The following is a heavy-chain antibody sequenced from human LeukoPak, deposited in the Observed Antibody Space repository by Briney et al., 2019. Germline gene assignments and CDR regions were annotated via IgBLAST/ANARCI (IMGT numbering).Heavy chain of an antibody. CDR2: IYSDGTT. V-gene: IGHV3-53*01. CDR1: GFTVSSNY. D-gene: IGHD6-13*01. CDR3: ARGIAAAGTGLFN. Sequence: GGSLRLSCAASGFTVSSNYMTWVRQAPGKGLEWVSVIYSDGTTYNADSVKGRFTISRDNSKNTLYLQINSLRAEDTAVYYCARGIAAAGTGLFNWGQGTLLTVSS. J-gene: IGHJ4*02.